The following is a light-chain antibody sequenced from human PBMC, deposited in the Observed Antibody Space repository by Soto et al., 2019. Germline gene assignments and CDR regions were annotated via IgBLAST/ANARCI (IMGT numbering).Light chain of an antibody. CDR1: QSLSGW. CDR2: KAP. J-gene: IGKJ3*01. CDR3: QHYYNYRIYT. V-gene: IGKV1-5*03. Sequence: DIQMTQSPSTLSASVGDRVIITCRTSQSLSGWLAWFQQKPGKAPKLLLYKAPSFDSGVPSRFRGCGSGTDFTLTISSLQPDAFPPYDYQHYYNYRIYTCGPGTEV.